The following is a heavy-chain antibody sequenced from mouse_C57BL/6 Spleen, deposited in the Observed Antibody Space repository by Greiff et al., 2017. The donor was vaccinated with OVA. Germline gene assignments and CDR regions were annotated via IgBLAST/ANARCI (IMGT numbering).Heavy chain of an antibody. V-gene: IGHV1-82*01. J-gene: IGHJ3*01. Sequence: VQLQQSGPELVKPGASVKISCKASGYAFSSSWMNWVKQRPGTGLEWIGRIYPGDGDTNYNGKFKGKATLTADKSSSTAYMQLSSLTSEDSAVYVCARGGDESSAWVAYWGQGTLVTVSA. CDR1: GYAFSSSW. CDR3: ARGGDESSAWVAY. CDR2: IYPGDGDT. D-gene: IGHD3-1*01.